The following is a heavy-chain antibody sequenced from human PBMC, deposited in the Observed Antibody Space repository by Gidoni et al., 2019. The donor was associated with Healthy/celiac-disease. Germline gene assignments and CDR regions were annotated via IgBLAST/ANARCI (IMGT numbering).Heavy chain of an antibody. CDR1: GGSFSGYY. CDR3: ARGLSITMVRGVTEYYYYYYMDV. CDR2: INHSGST. V-gene: IGHV4-34*01. Sequence: QVQLQQWGAGLLKPSETLSLTCAVYGGSFSGYYWSWIRQPPGKGLEWIGEINHSGSTNYNPSLKSRVTISVDTSKNQFSLKLSSVTAADTAVYYCARGLSITMVRGVTEYYYYYYMDVWGKGTTVTVSS. D-gene: IGHD3-10*01. J-gene: IGHJ6*03.